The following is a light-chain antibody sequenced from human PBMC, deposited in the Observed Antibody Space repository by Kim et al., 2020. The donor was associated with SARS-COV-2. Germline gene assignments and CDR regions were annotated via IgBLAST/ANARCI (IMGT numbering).Light chain of an antibody. J-gene: IGLJ3*02. Sequence: ALGQTGRITCQGDSLRSYDATWYQQKPGQAPVVVIYGKNDRPSGIPDRFSGSSSGNTASLTITGAQAEDEADYYCNSRDSSGDHLLFGGGTQLTVL. CDR3: NSRDSSGDHLL. CDR1: SLRSYD. V-gene: IGLV3-19*01. CDR2: GKN.